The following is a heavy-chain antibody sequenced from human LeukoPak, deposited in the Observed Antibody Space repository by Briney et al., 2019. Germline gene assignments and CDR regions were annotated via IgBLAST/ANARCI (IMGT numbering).Heavy chain of an antibody. CDR3: ARVSTNSRVAGYDPQWYFDL. J-gene: IGHJ2*01. V-gene: IGHV1-2*02. CDR1: GYTFTGYY. D-gene: IGHD5-12*01. CDR2: INPNSGGT. Sequence: ASVKVSCKASGYTFTGYYMHWVRQAPGQGLEWMGWINPNSGGTNYAQKFQGRVTMTRDTSTNTVYMELRSLRSDDTAVYYCARVSTNSRVAGYDPQWYFDLWGRGTPVTVSP.